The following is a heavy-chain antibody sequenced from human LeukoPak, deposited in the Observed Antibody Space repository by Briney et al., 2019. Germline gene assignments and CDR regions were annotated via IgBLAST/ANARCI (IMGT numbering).Heavy chain of an antibody. CDR3: ARQGGTGVSIDY. D-gene: IGHD7-27*01. J-gene: IGHJ4*02. Sequence: LGESLKISCKGSGYRFTTYWIGWVGQMPGKGLEWMGIINPGDSDTRYSPSFQGQVTLSVDKSISTAYLQWSSLRASDTAMYYCARQGGTGVSIDYWGQGTLVTVS. CDR2: INPGDSDT. V-gene: IGHV5-51*01. CDR1: GYRFTTYW.